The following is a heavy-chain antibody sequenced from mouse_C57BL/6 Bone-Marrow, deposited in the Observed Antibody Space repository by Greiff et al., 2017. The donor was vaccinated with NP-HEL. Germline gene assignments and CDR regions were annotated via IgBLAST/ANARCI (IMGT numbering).Heavy chain of an antibody. J-gene: IGHJ3*01. D-gene: IGHD2-4*01. Sequence: VQLKQSGAELVRPGASVKLSCTASGFNIKNYYMHWVKQRPEQGLEWIGRIDPEDGDTEYAPKFQGKATMTADTSSNTAYLQLSSLTSEDTAVYYCTTLYYDYDGFAYWGQGTLVTVSA. V-gene: IGHV14-1*01. CDR1: GFNIKNYY. CDR2: IDPEDGDT. CDR3: TTLYYDYDGFAY.